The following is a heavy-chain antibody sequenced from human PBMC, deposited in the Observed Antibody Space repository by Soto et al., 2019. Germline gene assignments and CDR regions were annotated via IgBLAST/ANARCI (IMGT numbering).Heavy chain of an antibody. CDR3: ASDSSDPDYYYYGMDV. CDR1: GFTFSSYE. CDR2: ISSSGSTI. D-gene: IGHD2-2*01. J-gene: IGHJ6*02. Sequence: HPGGSLRLSCAASGFTFSSYEMNWVRQAPGKGLEWVSYISSSGSTIYYADSVKGRFTISRDNAKNSLYLQMNSLRAEDTAVYYCASDSSDPDYYYYGMDVWGQGTTVTVSS. V-gene: IGHV3-48*03.